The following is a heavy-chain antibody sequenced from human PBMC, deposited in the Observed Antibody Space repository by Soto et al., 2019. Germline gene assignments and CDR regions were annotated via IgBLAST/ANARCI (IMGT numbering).Heavy chain of an antibody. CDR2: INHSGST. CDR1: CRSFSGYY. J-gene: IGHJ3*02. D-gene: IGHD3-22*01. Sequence: ETLSRTCAVRCRSFSGYYWSWIRQPPGKGLEWIGEINHSGSTNYNPSLKSRVTISVDTSKNQFSLKLSSVTAADTAVYYCARDRSSGYRDAFDIWGQGTMVTVSS. V-gene: IGHV4-34*01. CDR3: ARDRSSGYRDAFDI.